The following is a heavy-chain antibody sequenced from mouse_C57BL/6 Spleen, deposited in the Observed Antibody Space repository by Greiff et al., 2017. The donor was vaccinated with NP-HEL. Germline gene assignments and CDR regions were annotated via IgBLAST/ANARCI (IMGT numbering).Heavy chain of an antibody. V-gene: IGHV1-61*01. CDR3: ARERGSCLAY. CDR2: IYPSDSET. Sequence: VKLMESGPVLVKPGASVKMSCKASGYTFTSYWMDWVKQRPGQGLEWIGNIYPSDSETHYNQKFKDKATLTVDKSSSTAYMQLSSLTSEDSAVYYCARERGSCLAYWGQGTLVTVSA. J-gene: IGHJ3*01. D-gene: IGHD3-2*02. CDR1: GYTFTSYW.